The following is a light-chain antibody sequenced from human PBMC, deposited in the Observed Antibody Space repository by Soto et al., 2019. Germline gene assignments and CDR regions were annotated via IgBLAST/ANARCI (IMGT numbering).Light chain of an antibody. CDR3: HQRQSWPRT. V-gene: IGKV3-11*01. CDR1: QYINTR. Sequence: IVLTHSPSTLSSFPFYRVTLSCRASQYINTRLAWYQHRPGQAPRLLIYQTSIRAAGIPARFSASGSGTDFTLTISDVQPEDFALYYCHQRQSWPRTFGQGTKVDIK. J-gene: IGKJ1*01. CDR2: QTS.